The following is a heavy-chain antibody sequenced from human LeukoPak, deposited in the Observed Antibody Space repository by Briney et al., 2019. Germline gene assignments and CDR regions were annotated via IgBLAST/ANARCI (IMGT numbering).Heavy chain of an antibody. V-gene: IGHV7-4-1*02. J-gene: IGHJ6*03. CDR1: GYTFTSYA. D-gene: IGHD4-17*01. CDR2: INTNTGNP. Sequence: ASVKVSCKASGYTFTSYAMNWVRQAPGQGLEWMGWINTNTGNPTYAQGFTGRFVFSLDTSVSTAYLQISSLKAEDTAVYYCARVESDDYGDYLTFSYYYYMDVWGKGTTVTVSS. CDR3: ARVESDDYGDYLTFSYYYYMDV.